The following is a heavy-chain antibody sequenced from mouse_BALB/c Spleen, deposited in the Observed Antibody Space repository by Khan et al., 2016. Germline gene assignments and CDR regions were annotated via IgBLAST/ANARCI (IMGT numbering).Heavy chain of an antibody. CDR1: GFSLTSYG. Sequence: QVQLKQSGPGLVAPSQSLSITCTVSGFSLTSYGVHWVRQPPGKGLEWLGVIWAGGSTKYNSALMSRLSISKDNSKSQVFLKMNSLQTNHTAMYYCPRETARATFDYWGQNTTLTVSS. D-gene: IGHD3-2*01. CDR2: IWAGGST. V-gene: IGHV2-9*02. J-gene: IGHJ2*01. CDR3: PRETARATFDY.